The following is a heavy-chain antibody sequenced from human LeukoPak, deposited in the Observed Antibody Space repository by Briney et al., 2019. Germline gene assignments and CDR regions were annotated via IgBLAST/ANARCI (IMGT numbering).Heavy chain of an antibody. D-gene: IGHD6-13*01. V-gene: IGHV1-69*04. CDR2: IIPILGIA. CDR3: ARKVGIAQEYYYYGMDV. CDR1: GGTFSSYV. J-gene: IGHJ6*02. Sequence: ASVKVSCKASGGTFSSYVISWVRQAPGQGLEWMGRIIPILGIANYAQKFQGRVTITADKSTSTAYMELSSLRSEDTAVYYCARKVGIAQEYYYYGMDVWGQGTTVTVSS.